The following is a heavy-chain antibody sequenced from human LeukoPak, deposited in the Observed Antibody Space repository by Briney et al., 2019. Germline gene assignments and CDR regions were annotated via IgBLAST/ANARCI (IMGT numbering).Heavy chain of an antibody. CDR1: GDSVSSNSAA. CDR3: ARDITENIAAAGSFDY. J-gene: IGHJ4*02. CDR2: TYYRSKWYN. V-gene: IGHV6-1*01. D-gene: IGHD6-13*01. Sequence: SQTLSLTCAISGDSVSSNSAAWTWIRQSPSRGLEWLGRTYYRSKWYNDYAVSVKSRITINPDTSKNQFSLQLNSVTPEDTAVYYCARDITENIAAAGSFDYWGQGTLVTVSS.